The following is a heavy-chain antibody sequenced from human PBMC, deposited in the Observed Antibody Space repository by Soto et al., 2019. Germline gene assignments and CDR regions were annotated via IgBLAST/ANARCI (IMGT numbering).Heavy chain of an antibody. CDR2: ISSTTNYI. J-gene: IGHJ4*02. CDR1: GFTFTGYS. CDR3: ARESEDLTSNFDY. Sequence: GGSLRLSCAASGFTFTGYSMNWVRQAPGKGLEWVSSISSTTNYIYYGDSMKGRFTISRDNAKNSLYLEMNSLRAEDTAVYYCARESEDLTSNFDYWGQGTLVTAPQ. V-gene: IGHV3-21*06.